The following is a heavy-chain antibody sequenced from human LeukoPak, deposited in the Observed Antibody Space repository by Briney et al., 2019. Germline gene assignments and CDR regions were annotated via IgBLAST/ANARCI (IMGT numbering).Heavy chain of an antibody. Sequence: GGSLRLSCAASGFTFSSYAMSWVRQAPGKGLEWVSSISSSSSYIYYAGSVKGRFTISRDNAKNSLFLQMNSLRAEDTAVYYCARNRGENLRAARSYYYYYYYMDVWGKGTTVTVAS. D-gene: IGHD6-6*01. CDR3: ARNRGENLRAARSYYYYYYYMDV. CDR2: ISSSSSYI. J-gene: IGHJ6*03. CDR1: GFTFSSYA. V-gene: IGHV3-21*01.